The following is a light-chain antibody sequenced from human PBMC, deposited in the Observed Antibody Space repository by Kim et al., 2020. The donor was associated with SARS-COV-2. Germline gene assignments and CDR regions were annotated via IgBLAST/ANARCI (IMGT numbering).Light chain of an antibody. CDR2: NVS. V-gene: IGLV2-14*04. J-gene: IGLJ2*01. Sequence: GQSITLACTGTSSDVGAYNYVSWYQPHPGKVPKLIIYNVSHRPSGVSNHFSGSKSGNTASLTISGLQAGDEADYYCSSYTSSTTLVFGGGTQLTVL. CDR3: SSYTSSTTLV. CDR1: SSDVGAYNY.